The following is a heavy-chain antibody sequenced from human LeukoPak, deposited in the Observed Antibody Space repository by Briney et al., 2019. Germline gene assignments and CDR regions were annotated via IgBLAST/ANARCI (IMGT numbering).Heavy chain of an antibody. V-gene: IGHV3-23*01. CDR1: GFTFSSYA. D-gene: IGHD5-18*01. J-gene: IGHJ4*02. CDR2: IGGSGGST. CDR3: AKVTGYSYGCGDY. Sequence: GGSLRLPCAASGFTFSSYAMSWVRQAPGKGLEWVSSIGGSGGSTYYADSVKGRFTISRDNSKNTLYLQMNSLRAEDTALYYCAKVTGYSYGCGDYWGQGTLVTVSS.